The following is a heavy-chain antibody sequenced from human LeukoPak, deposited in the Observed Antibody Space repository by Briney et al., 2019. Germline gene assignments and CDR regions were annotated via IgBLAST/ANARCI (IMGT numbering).Heavy chain of an antibody. CDR2: IRRDGNNK. Sequence: GGSLRLSCAVSGFTFNSYGMHWVRQAPGKGLEWVAFIRRDGNNKNYADSVKGRFTISRDDSKNTLYLQMNSLRPEDTAVYYCAKVVSGYCATTSCPPDFWGQGTLVTVSS. D-gene: IGHD2-2*01. CDR1: GFTFNSYG. J-gene: IGHJ4*02. V-gene: IGHV3-30*02. CDR3: AKVVSGYCATTSCPPDF.